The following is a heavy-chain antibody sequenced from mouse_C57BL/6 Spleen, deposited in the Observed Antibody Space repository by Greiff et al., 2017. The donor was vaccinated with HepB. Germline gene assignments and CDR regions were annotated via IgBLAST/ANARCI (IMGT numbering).Heavy chain of an antibody. CDR1: GYTFTDYY. J-gene: IGHJ3*01. V-gene: IGHV1-76*01. Sequence: QVQLQQSGAELVRPGASVKLSCKASGYTFTDYYINWVKQRPGQGLEWIARIYPGSGNTYYNEKFKGKATLTAEKSSSTAYMQLSSLTSEDSAVYFCARGALHYYGSSPAWFAYWGQGTLVTVSA. D-gene: IGHD1-1*01. CDR2: IYPGSGNT. CDR3: ARGALHYYGSSPAWFAY.